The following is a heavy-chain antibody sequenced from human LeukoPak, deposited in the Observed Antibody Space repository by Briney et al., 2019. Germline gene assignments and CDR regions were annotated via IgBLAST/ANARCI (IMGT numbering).Heavy chain of an antibody. CDR2: ISYDGSDK. D-gene: IGHD6-13*01. CDR3: ARGDGELVFKRRKGGFDP. Sequence: GGSLRLSCAASGFTFSSYAMHWVRQAPGKGLEWVTVISYDGSDKYYADSMKGRFTISRDNSKNTLYLQMNSLRAEDTAVYYCARGDGELVFKRRKGGFDPWGHGTLVRVSS. J-gene: IGHJ5*02. CDR1: GFTFSSYA. V-gene: IGHV3-30*04.